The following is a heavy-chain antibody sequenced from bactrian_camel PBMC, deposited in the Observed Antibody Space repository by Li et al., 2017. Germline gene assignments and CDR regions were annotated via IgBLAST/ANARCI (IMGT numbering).Heavy chain of an antibody. D-gene: IGHD8*01. V-gene: IGHV3S55*01. CDR2: IDSDGRT. CDR3: AASFTACVARAHYVERYAY. CDR1: GFTYSSYC. Sequence: HVQLVESGGGSVQAGGSLRLSCAASGFTYSSYCMGWSRQAPGKEREGVAAIDSDGRTHYADSFQGRFTVSTDNARKFLYLQLNDLIPEDTAVYYCAASFTACVARAHYVERYAYWGQGTQVTVS. J-gene: IGHJ4*01.